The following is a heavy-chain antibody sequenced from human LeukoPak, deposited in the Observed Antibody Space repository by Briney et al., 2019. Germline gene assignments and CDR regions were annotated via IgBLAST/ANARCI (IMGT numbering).Heavy chain of an antibody. V-gene: IGHV3-11*04. CDR1: GFTFSDYY. J-gene: IGHJ6*02. Sequence: GGSLRLSCAASGFTFSDYYMSCIRQSPGKALEGVSYISSSGSTIYYADSVKGRFTISRDNAKNSLYLQVNSLRAEDTAVYYCAREVDYGGNSYYYYYYGMDVWGQGTTVTVSS. CDR3: AREVDYGGNSYYYYYYGMDV. D-gene: IGHD4-23*01. CDR2: ISSSGSTI.